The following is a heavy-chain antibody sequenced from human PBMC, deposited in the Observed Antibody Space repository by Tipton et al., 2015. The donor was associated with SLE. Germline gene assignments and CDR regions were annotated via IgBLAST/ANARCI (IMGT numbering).Heavy chain of an antibody. Sequence: SPRLSCAASGFTVSSNYMSWVRQAPGKGLEWVSVIYSGGSTYYADSVKGRFTISRDNSKNTLYLQMNSLRAEDTAVYYCASGYSGYSDAFDIWGQGTMVTVSS. CDR3: ASGYSGYSDAFDI. J-gene: IGHJ3*02. CDR1: GFTVSSNY. V-gene: IGHV3-53*01. D-gene: IGHD5-12*01. CDR2: IYSGGST.